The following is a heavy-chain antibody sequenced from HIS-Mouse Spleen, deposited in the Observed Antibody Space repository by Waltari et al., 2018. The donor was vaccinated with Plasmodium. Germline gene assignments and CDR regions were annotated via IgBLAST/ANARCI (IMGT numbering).Heavy chain of an antibody. J-gene: IGHJ2*01. CDR3: ASSWYWYFDL. Sequence: EVQLVESGGGLVQPGGSLRLSCAAPGLPFGSCWMSWVRQAPGKGREWVANIKQDGSEKYYVDSVKGRFTISRDNAKNSLYLQMNSLRAEDTAVYYCASSWYWYFDLWGRGTLVTVSS. V-gene: IGHV3-7*01. CDR2: IKQDGSEK. D-gene: IGHD6-13*01. CDR1: GLPFGSCW.